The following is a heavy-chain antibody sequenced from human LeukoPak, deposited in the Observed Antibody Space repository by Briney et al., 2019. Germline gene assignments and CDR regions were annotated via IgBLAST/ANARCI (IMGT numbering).Heavy chain of an antibody. J-gene: IGHJ3*02. Sequence: GGSVRLSCAASEFTFNTYSMNWARQAPGKGLEWVSTISSTSSYIYYADSVKGRFTISRDNAKNSLYLQMSSLRAADTAVYYCARDRDYYDSSGEMNAFDSWGQGRIVSVSS. D-gene: IGHD3-22*01. CDR3: ARDRDYYDSSGEMNAFDS. CDR1: EFTFNTYS. V-gene: IGHV3-21*01. CDR2: ISSTSSYI.